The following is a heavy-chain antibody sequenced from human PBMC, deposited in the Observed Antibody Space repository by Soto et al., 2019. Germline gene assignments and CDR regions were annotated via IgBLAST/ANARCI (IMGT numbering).Heavy chain of an antibody. CDR3: ARDGDTVTTEDYYYYMDV. Sequence: SETLSLTCTVSGGSISSGGYYWSWIRQHPGKGLEWIGYIYYSGSTYYNPSLKSRVTISVDTSKNQFSLQLNSVTPEDTAVYYCARDGDTVTTEDYYYYMDVWGKGTTVTVSS. CDR1: GGSISSGGYY. V-gene: IGHV4-31*03. J-gene: IGHJ6*03. CDR2: IYYSGST. D-gene: IGHD4-4*01.